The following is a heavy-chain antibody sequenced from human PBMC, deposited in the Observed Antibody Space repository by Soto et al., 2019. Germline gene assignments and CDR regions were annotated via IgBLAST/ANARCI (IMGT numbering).Heavy chain of an antibody. CDR3: ARDQGILTGYDYFDY. D-gene: IGHD3-9*01. CDR2: ISAYNGNT. V-gene: IGHV1-18*04. J-gene: IGHJ4*02. Sequence: GASVKVSCKASGYTFTSYGISWVRQAPRQGLEWMGWISAYNGNTNYAQKLQGRVTMTTDTSTSTAYMELRSLRSDDTAVYYCARDQGILTGYDYFDYWGQGTRVTVSS. CDR1: GYTFTSYG.